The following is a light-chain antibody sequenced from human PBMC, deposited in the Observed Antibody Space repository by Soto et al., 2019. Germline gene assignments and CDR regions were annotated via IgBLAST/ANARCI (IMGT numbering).Light chain of an antibody. V-gene: IGKV3-20*01. Sequence: EIVLTQSPDTLSLSPGERATLSCRASQSVSSTYLAWFHQRPGQTPRLLISGASSRATGIPERFSGGGSGTDFTLTISRLEPEDFAVYWCQLYGSSPLFTFGPGTKVDIK. CDR2: GAS. J-gene: IGKJ3*01. CDR1: QSVSSTY. CDR3: QLYGSSPLFT.